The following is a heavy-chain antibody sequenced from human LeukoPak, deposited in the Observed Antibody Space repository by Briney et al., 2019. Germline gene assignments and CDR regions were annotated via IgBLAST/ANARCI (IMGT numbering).Heavy chain of an antibody. CDR3: ASQIYSSGWYRGSYFDY. CDR1: GFTVSSNY. CDR2: IYSGGST. J-gene: IGHJ4*02. D-gene: IGHD6-19*01. Sequence: GGSLRLSCAASGFTVSSNYMSWVRQAPGKGLEWVSVIYSGGSTYYADSVKGRFTISRDNSKNTLYPQMNSLRAEDTAVYYCASQIYSSGWYRGSYFDYWGQGTLVTVSS. V-gene: IGHV3-53*01.